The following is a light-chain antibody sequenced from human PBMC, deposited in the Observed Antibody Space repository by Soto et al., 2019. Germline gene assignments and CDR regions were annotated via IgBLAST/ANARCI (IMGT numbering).Light chain of an antibody. CDR3: QQYNSRTT. Sequence: DSQMTQSPSSLCASVGDRVTMTCRASQSISSWLAWYQQKPGKAPKLLIYKASSLESGVPSRFSGSGSGTEFTLTISSLQPDDFATYYCQQYNSRTTFGQGTKVDI. J-gene: IGKJ1*01. CDR1: QSISSW. V-gene: IGKV1-5*03. CDR2: KAS.